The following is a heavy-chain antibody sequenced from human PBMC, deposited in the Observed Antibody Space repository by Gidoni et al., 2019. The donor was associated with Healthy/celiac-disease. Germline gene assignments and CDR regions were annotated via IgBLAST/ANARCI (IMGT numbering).Heavy chain of an antibody. Sequence: EVQLVESGGVVVQPGGSLRLSCAASGSTFDDYTMHWVRQAPGKGLEWVSLISWDGGSTYYADSVKGRFTISRDNSKNSLYLQMNSLRTEDTALYYCAKGTYNWNDVLDYWGQGTLVTVSS. CDR2: ISWDGGST. J-gene: IGHJ4*02. D-gene: IGHD1-1*01. V-gene: IGHV3-43*01. CDR1: GSTFDDYT. CDR3: AKGTYNWNDVLDY.